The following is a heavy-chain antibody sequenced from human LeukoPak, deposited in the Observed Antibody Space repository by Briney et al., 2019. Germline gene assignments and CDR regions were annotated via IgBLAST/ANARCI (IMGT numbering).Heavy chain of an antibody. Sequence: GGSLRLSCAASGFTFSSYSMNWVRQAPGKGLEWVSAISASGGSTYYADSVKGRFTISRDNSKNTLYLQMNSLRAEDTAVYYCAKAIYSSSWQVFDYWGQGNLVTVSS. CDR1: GFTFSSYS. D-gene: IGHD6-13*01. CDR2: ISASGGST. V-gene: IGHV3-23*01. CDR3: AKAIYSSSWQVFDY. J-gene: IGHJ4*02.